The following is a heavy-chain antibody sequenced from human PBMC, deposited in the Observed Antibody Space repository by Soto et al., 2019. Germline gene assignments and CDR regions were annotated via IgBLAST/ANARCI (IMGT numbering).Heavy chain of an antibody. Sequence: QVQLVQSGAEVKKPGSSVTGSCQASGGTFGNSSISLVRQAPGQGLEWMGGIIPIFPTPDYAQKFQGRVTITAEESTTTPDMELTSRRFGETAVYYGARDKDRQQLGGNYYYGIDVWGQGHTVNV. CDR3: ARDKDRQQLGGNYYYGIDV. CDR2: IIPIFPTP. J-gene: IGHJ6*01. V-gene: IGHV1-69*12. CDR1: GGTFGNSS. D-gene: IGHD3-3*02.